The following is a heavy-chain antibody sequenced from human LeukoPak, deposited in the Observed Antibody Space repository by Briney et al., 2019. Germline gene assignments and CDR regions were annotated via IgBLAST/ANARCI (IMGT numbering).Heavy chain of an antibody. V-gene: IGHV5-51*01. CDR3: ASVGGPSITMVDLGAFDI. Sequence: GESLKISCKGSGYSFTSYWIGWVRQMPGKGLEWMGIIYPGDSDTRYSPSFQGQVTISADKSISTAYLQWSSLKASDTAMYYCASVGGPSITMVDLGAFDIWGQGTMVTVSS. CDR2: IYPGDSDT. D-gene: IGHD3-10*01. J-gene: IGHJ3*02. CDR1: GYSFTSYW.